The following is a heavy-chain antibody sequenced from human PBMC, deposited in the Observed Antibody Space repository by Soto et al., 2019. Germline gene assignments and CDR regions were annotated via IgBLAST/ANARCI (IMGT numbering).Heavy chain of an antibody. V-gene: IGHV1-3*01. CDR3: ASFNTVRVVTAMPL. CDR1: GYTFTTYA. CDR2: IDPGNGNT. J-gene: IGHJ3*01. Sequence: QVQLVQSGAEVKRPGASVRVSCSASGYTFTTYAMHWVRQAPGQSLEWMEWIDPGNGNTRYSRNFQGRVSITRDTSASTAYMDLSNLRSEDTAVYYCASFNTVRVVTAMPLWGQGTMVTVSS. D-gene: IGHD2-21*02.